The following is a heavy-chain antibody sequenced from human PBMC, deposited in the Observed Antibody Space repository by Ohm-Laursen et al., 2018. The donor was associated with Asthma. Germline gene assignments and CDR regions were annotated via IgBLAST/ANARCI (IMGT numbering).Heavy chain of an antibody. CDR2: ISYDGSNK. J-gene: IGHJ4*02. CDR1: GFTFSSYG. Sequence: SLRLSCAASGFTFSSYGMHWVRQAPGKGLEWVAVISYDGSNKYYADSVKGRFTIFRDNSKNMLYLQMNSLRAEDTAIYYCAKKGFFYDSSDHYFFFDNWGQGALVTVSS. D-gene: IGHD3-22*01. V-gene: IGHV3-30*18. CDR3: AKKGFFYDSSDHYFFFDN.